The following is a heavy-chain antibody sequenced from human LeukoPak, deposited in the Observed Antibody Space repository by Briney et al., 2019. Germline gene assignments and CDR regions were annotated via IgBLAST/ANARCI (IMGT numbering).Heavy chain of an antibody. CDR2: INPNSGGT. Sequence: ASVKVSCKASGYTFTGYYMHWVRQAPGQGLEWMGWINPNSGGTNYAQKFQGRVTMTRDTSISTANMELSRLRSDDTAMYYCARAGDSSAHTPLGYWGQGTLVTVSS. J-gene: IGHJ4*02. D-gene: IGHD3-22*01. V-gene: IGHV1-2*02. CDR1: GYTFTGYY. CDR3: ARAGDSSAHTPLGY.